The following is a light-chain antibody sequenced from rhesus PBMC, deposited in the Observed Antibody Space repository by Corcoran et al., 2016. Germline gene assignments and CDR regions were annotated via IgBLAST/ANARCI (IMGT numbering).Light chain of an antibody. CDR2: KAS. J-gene: IGKJ3*01. Sequence: DIQMTQSPSSLSASVGDTVTITCRASQGISSYLAWYQQKPGKAPKLLIYKASTLQSGVPSRFGGGGSGTNFTLTISILQPEAFATYYCQQHNSYPFTFGPGTKLDIK. CDR3: QQHNSYPFT. V-gene: IGKV1-25*01. CDR1: QGISSY.